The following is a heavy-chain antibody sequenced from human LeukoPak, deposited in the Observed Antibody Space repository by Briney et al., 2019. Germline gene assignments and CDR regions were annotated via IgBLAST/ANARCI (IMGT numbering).Heavy chain of an antibody. CDR1: GFTFSSYG. J-gene: IGHJ6*03. CDR2: ISYDGSNK. D-gene: IGHD3-10*01. V-gene: IGHV3-30*18. CDR3: AKVGEVYYGSGSSPYYYYYYMDV. Sequence: GGSLRLSCAASGFTFSSYGMHWVRQAPGKGLEWVAVISYDGSNKYYADSVKGRFTISRDNSKNTLYLQMNSLRAEDTAVYYCAKVGEVYYGSGSSPYYYYYYMDVWGKGTTVTVSS.